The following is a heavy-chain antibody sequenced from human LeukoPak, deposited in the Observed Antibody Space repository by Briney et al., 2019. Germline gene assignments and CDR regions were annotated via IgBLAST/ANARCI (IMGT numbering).Heavy chain of an antibody. J-gene: IGHJ3*02. CDR2: IYYSGST. V-gene: IGHV4-59*08. CDR1: GGSISSYY. D-gene: IGHD3-16*02. CDR3: AKRVSLYGAFDI. Sequence: SETLSLTCTVSGGSISSYYWSWIRQPPGKGLEWIGYIYYSGSTNYNPSLKSRVTISVDTSKSQFSLNLNSVTAADTAVYYCAKRVSLYGAFDIWGLGTMVTVSS.